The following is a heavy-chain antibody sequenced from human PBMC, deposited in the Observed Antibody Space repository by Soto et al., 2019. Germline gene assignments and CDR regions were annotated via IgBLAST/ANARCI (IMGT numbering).Heavy chain of an antibody. Sequence: EVQLLESGGGLVQPGGSLRLSCAASGFAFSNYAMSWVRQAPGKGLEWVSTIRGSGGSTFYADSVKGRFTISRDNSKNTLYLQMNSLRAEDTALYYCAKGGSGIYYYYYGMNVWGQGTTVTVSS. CDR3: AKGGSGIYYYYYGMNV. J-gene: IGHJ6*02. CDR2: IRGSGGST. V-gene: IGHV3-23*01. D-gene: IGHD2-15*01. CDR1: GFAFSNYA.